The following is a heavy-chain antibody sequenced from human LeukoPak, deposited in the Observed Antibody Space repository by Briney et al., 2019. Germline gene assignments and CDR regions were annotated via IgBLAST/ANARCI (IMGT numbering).Heavy chain of an antibody. CDR1: GRTFSSYA. CDR3: ARDMTHYYYYYGMDV. J-gene: IGHJ6*02. D-gene: IGHD2-21*02. Sequence: GSSVKVSCHAFGRTFSSYAISWVRHAPGQGLEWMGGIIAIFGTANYAKKFQGRATITADESTSTAYMELSSLRSEDTAVYYCARDMTHYYYYYGMDVWGQGTTVTVSS. CDR2: IIAIFGTA. V-gene: IGHV1-69*01.